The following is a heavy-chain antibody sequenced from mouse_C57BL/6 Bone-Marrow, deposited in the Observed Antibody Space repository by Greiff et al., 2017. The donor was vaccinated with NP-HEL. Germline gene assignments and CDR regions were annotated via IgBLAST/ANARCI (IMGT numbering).Heavy chain of an antibody. CDR1: GFTFSGFW. J-gene: IGHJ1*03. CDR3: MRYGNYWYFDV. V-gene: IGHV11-2*01. CDR2: INSDGSAI. Sequence: EVQLVESGGGLVQPGGSRGLSCGGSGFTFSGFWMSWVRQTPGKTLEWIGDINSDGSAINYAPSIKDRFTIFRDNDKSTLYLQMSNVRSEDTATYFCMRYGNYWYFDVWGTGTTVTVSS. D-gene: IGHD2-1*01.